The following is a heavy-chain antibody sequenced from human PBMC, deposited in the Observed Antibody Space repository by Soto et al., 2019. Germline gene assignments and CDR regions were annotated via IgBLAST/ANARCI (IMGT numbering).Heavy chain of an antibody. D-gene: IGHD4-17*01. J-gene: IGHJ4*02. CDR1: GFTFSDYY. V-gene: IGHV3-11*01. CDR2: ISSSGSTI. Sequence: XXSLRLSCAASGFTFSDYYMRWILQAPGKGLEWVSYISSSGSTIYYADSVKGRFTISRDNAKNSLYLEMDSLRDEDTALYYCARDVDADFRTDFDYWGRGTLVTVSS. CDR3: ARDVDADFRTDFDY.